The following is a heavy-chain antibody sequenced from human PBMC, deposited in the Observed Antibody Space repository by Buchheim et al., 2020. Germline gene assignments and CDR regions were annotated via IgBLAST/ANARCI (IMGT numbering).Heavy chain of an antibody. CDR3: ARASGGMIVVVITYFDY. Sequence: QLQLQESGPGLVKPSETLSLTCTVSGGSISSSSYYWGWIRQPPGKGLEWIGSIYYSGSTYYNPSLKSRVNISVDKSKNQFSLKLSSVTAADTAVYYCARASGGMIVVVITYFDYWGQGTL. V-gene: IGHV4-39*07. CDR1: GGSISSSSYY. CDR2: IYYSGST. D-gene: IGHD3-22*01. J-gene: IGHJ4*02.